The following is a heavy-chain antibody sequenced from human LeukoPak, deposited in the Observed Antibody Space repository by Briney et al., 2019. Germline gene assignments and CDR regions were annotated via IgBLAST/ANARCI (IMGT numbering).Heavy chain of an antibody. J-gene: IGHJ4*02. CDR2: IEQDGSDN. CDR3: ARDRGYCSGGTCSIHYFVY. Sequence: GGSLRLSCAASGFTFTDYWMRWVRQAPGKGLEWVANIEQDGSDNYHLGSVMGRFTISRDNAKNSLYLQMNSLRAEDTAVYYCARDRGYCSGGTCSIHYFVYWGQGTLVTVSS. V-gene: IGHV3-7*04. CDR1: GFTFTDYW. D-gene: IGHD2-15*01.